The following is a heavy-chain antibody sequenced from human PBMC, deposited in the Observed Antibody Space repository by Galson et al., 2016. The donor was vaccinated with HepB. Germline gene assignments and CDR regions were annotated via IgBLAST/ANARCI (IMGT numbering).Heavy chain of an antibody. CDR1: GGSISRAGYY. V-gene: IGHV4-31*03. CDR3: ARALGSGSYYVVDY. D-gene: IGHD1-26*01. CDR2: IYYSGST. Sequence: TLSLTCTVSGGSISRAGYYWSWIRQHPGKGLEWVGYIYYSGSTYYNPSLKSRVTMSLDTSKNQFSLKLSSVTAADTAVYYCARALGSGSYYVVDYWGQGTLVTVSS. J-gene: IGHJ4*02.